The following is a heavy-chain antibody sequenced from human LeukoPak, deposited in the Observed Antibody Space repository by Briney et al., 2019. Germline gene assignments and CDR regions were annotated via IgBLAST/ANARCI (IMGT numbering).Heavy chain of an antibody. CDR2: FSAYNGNT. CDR3: ARDIYYYDSSAYYYFDY. V-gene: IGHV1-18*01. CDR1: GYTFSNFG. J-gene: IGHJ4*02. Sequence: ASVKVSCKASGYTFSNFGISWVRQAPGQGLEWMGWFSAYNGNTKYAQKLQGRVTMTTDTSTSTAYMELRSLRSDDTAIYYCARDIYYYDSSAYYYFDYWGQGTLVTVSS. D-gene: IGHD3-22*01.